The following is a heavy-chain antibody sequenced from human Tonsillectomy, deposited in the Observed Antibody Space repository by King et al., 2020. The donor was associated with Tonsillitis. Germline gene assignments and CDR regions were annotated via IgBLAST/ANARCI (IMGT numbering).Heavy chain of an antibody. J-gene: IGHJ4*02. Sequence: VQLVQSGGGLVKPGGSLRLSCAASGFTFSNYSMNWVRQAPGKGLEWVSSISSSSSYIYYADSVKGRFTISRDNAKNSLYLQMNSLRAEDTAVYYCARGFFGDYLFDYWGQGTLVTVSS. CDR1: GFTFSNYS. CDR3: ARGFFGDYLFDY. CDR2: ISSSSSYI. V-gene: IGHV3-21*01. D-gene: IGHD4-17*01.